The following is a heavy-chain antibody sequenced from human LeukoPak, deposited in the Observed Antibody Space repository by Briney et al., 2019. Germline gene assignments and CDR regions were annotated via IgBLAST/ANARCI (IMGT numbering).Heavy chain of an antibody. V-gene: IGHV1-18*01. D-gene: IGHD6-6*01. CDR2: ISAYNGNT. CDR1: GYTFTSYG. Sequence: ASVTVSCKASGYTFTSYGISWVRQAPGQGLEWMGWISAYNGNTNYAQKLQGRVTMTTDTSTSTAYMELSSLRSEDTAVYYCARSISSSSDYYYYYMDVWGKGTTVTVSS. CDR3: ARSISSSSDYYYYYMDV. J-gene: IGHJ6*03.